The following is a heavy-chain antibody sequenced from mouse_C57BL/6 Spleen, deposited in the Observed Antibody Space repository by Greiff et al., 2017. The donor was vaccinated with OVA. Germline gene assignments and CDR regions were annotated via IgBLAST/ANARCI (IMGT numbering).Heavy chain of an antibody. CDR2: IDPANGNT. CDR1: GFNIQNTY. J-gene: IGHJ4*01. D-gene: IGHD2-14*01. CDR3: ARWGTREDYAMDY. V-gene: IGHV14-3*01. Sequence: EVQLQQSVAELVRPGASVKLSCTASGFNIQNTYMHWVKQRPEQGLEWIGRIDPANGNTQYAPKFQGKATLTADTTSNTAYQQLSSRTSEETAIYYCARWGTREDYAMDYWGQGTSVTVSS.